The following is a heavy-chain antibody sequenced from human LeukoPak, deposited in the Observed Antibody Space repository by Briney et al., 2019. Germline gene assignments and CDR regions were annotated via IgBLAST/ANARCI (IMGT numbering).Heavy chain of an antibody. J-gene: IGHJ6*03. D-gene: IGHD3-22*01. CDR3: ATDSRHYDSSGYFYYYMDV. Sequence: ASVKVSCKASGYTFTSYGISWGRQAPGQGLEWMGWISAYNGNTNYAQKFQGRVTMTEDTSTDTAYMELSSLRSEDTAVYYCATDSRHYDSSGYFYYYMDVWGKGTTVTISS. V-gene: IGHV1-18*01. CDR2: ISAYNGNT. CDR1: GYTFTSYG.